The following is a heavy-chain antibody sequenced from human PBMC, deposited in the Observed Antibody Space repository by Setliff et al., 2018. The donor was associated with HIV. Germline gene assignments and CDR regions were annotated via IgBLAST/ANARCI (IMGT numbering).Heavy chain of an antibody. CDR3: ARGGASSKYLDP. D-gene: IGHD2-15*01. Sequence: SETLSLTCTVSGYSISNDYYWGWIRQPPGEGLEWIASIYHSGNTYYNPSLKSRVTISVDTSKNQFSLSLTSVTGADTAVYYCARGGASSKYLDPWGQGALVTVSS. J-gene: IGHJ5*02. CDR1: GYSISNDYY. V-gene: IGHV4-38-2*02. CDR2: IYHSGNT.